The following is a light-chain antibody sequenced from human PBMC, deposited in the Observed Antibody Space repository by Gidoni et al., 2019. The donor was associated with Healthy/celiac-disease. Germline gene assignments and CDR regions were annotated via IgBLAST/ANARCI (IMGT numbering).Light chain of an antibody. J-gene: IGKJ1*01. Sequence: NNKNYLAWYKQKPGQPPKLLIYWASTRESGVPDRFSGRGSGTDFTLTISSLQAEDVAVYYCQQYYSTPLTFGQGTKVEIQ. CDR2: WAS. V-gene: IGKV4-1*01. CDR1: NNKNY. CDR3: QQYYSTPLT.